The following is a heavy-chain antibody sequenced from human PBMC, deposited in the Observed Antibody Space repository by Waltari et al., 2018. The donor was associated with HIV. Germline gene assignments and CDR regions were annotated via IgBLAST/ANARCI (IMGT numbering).Heavy chain of an antibody. CDR2: ISSESTNI. D-gene: IGHD3-9*01. J-gene: IGHJ6*02. Sequence: EEQLVEAGGGGVIKPGESLRLCCVGSGFTFRTVAMNLVRQAPGKGLEWIAYISSESTNIQYADSVKGRFTVSRDNAKESLYLQMNSLRDGDTAVYYCARDTLNFYFGLDVWGQGTTVTVSS. V-gene: IGHV3-48*02. CDR3: ARDTLNFYFGLDV. CDR1: GFTFRTVA.